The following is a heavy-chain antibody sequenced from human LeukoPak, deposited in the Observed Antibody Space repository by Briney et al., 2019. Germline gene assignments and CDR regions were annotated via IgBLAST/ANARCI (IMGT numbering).Heavy chain of an antibody. CDR3: ARVALVPAAINHWFDP. CDR2: ISAYNGNT. Sequence: ASVKVSCKASGYTFTSYGISWVRQAPGQGLEWMGWISAYNGNTNYAQELQGRVTMTTDTSTSTAYMELRSLRSDDTAVYYCARVALVPAAINHWFDPWGQGTLVTVSS. D-gene: IGHD2-2*01. J-gene: IGHJ5*02. CDR1: GYTFTSYG. V-gene: IGHV1-18*01.